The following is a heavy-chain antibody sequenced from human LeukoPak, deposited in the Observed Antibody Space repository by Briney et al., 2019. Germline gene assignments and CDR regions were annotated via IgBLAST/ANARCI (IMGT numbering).Heavy chain of an antibody. CDR1: GFTFSSYS. J-gene: IGHJ4*02. CDR3: ARSKLRFLEWLFPAYDY. CDR2: ISSSSSTI. Sequence: TGGSLRLSCAASGFTFSSYSMNWVRQAPGKGLEWVSYISSSSSTIYYADSVKGRFTISRDNAKNSLYLQMNSLRAEDTAVYYCARSKLRFLEWLFPAYDYWGQGTLVTVSS. V-gene: IGHV3-48*01. D-gene: IGHD3-3*01.